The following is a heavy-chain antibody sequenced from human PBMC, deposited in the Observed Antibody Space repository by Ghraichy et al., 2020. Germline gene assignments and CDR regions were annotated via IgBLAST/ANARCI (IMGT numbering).Heavy chain of an antibody. Sequence: GGSLRLSCAASGFTVSSNYMSWVRQAPGKGLEWVSVIYSGGSTYYADSVKGRFTISRHNSKDALYLQMNSLRNEDTAVYYCARGDVNPFDYWGQGTLVTVS. D-gene: IGHD2-21*01. CDR2: IYSGGST. CDR3: ARGDVNPFDY. J-gene: IGHJ4*02. V-gene: IGHV3-53*04. CDR1: GFTVSSNY.